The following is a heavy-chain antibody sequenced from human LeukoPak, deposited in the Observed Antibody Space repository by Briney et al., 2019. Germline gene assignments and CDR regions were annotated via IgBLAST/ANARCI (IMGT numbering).Heavy chain of an antibody. D-gene: IGHD1-26*01. V-gene: IGHV4-4*07. CDR3: ARGLVGTTGEQNWFDP. Sequence: SETLSLTCTVSAGSFSRYYWRWIRQPAGKGLEWIGRIHASGSTNYNPSLKSRVTISVDESQNQFSLKLTSVTAADTAVYYCARGLVGTTGEQNWFDPWGQGTLVTVSS. CDR1: AGSFSRYY. CDR2: IHASGST. J-gene: IGHJ5*02.